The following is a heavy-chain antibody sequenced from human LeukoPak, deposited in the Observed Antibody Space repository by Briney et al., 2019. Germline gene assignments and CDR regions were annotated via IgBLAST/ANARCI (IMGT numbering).Heavy chain of an antibody. V-gene: IGHV4-59*11. D-gene: IGHD3-10*01. J-gene: IGHJ5*02. CDR1: GSMYNHY. Sequence: SETLSLTCTVSGSMYNHYWSWIRQPPGKGLEWIGYIHYNGITNYNPSLKSRVTMSLDTSKNQVSLKLNSVTAADTAVYYCAREGLGSGSDPWGQGTLVTVSS. CDR2: IHYNGIT. CDR3: AREGLGSGSDP.